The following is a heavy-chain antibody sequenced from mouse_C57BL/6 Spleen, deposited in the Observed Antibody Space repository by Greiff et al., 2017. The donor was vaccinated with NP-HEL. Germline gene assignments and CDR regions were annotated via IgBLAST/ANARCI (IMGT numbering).Heavy chain of an antibody. CDR3: TREGYSKSLYWYFDV. J-gene: IGHJ1*03. CDR2: ISSGGDYI. CDR1: GFTFSSYA. D-gene: IGHD2-5*01. Sequence: EVQGVESGGGLVKPGGSLKLSCAASGFTFSSYAMSWVRQTPEKRLEWVAYISSGGDYIYYADTVKGRFTISRDNARNTLYLQMSSLKSEDTAMYYCTREGYSKSLYWYFDVWGTGTTVTVSS. V-gene: IGHV5-9-1*02.